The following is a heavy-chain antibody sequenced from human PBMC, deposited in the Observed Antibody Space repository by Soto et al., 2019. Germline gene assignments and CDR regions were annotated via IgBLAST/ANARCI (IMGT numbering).Heavy chain of an antibody. CDR2: IIPIFGTA. CDR3: AVENEGSSLLFDY. D-gene: IGHD6-6*01. V-gene: IGHV1-69*13. J-gene: IGHJ4*02. CDR1: GGTCSSYA. Sequence: SVKVSCKASGGTCSSYAISWVRQAPGQGLEWMGGIIPIFGTANSAQKFQGRVTITADESTRTAYMELSSLRSEDTAVYYCAVENEGSSLLFDYWGQGTLVTV.